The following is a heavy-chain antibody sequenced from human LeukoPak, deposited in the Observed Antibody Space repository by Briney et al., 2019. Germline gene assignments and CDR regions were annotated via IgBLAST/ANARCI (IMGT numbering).Heavy chain of an antibody. CDR3: AGSQHRTRDFQH. V-gene: IGHV3-7*01. J-gene: IGHJ1*01. Sequence: GGSLRLSCAASGFTFSSYSMSSVRQAPGKGLEWVANIKQDGNGKYYVDSVKGRFTISRDNAKNSLYLQMNSLRAEDTAVYYCAGSQHRTRDFQHWGQGTLVTVSS. CDR1: GFTFSSYS. D-gene: IGHD2-2*01. CDR2: IKQDGNGK.